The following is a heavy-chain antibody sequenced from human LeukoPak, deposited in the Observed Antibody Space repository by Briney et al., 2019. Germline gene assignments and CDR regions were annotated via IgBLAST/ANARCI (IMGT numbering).Heavy chain of an antibody. J-gene: IGHJ4*02. V-gene: IGHV3-21*01. D-gene: IGHD1-26*01. CDR3: ARDNKVGATTGDFDY. CDR2: ISSSSSYI. CDR1: GFTFSSNS. Sequence: PGGSLRLSCAPSGFTFSSNSMNWVRQAPGKGLEWVSSISSSSSYIYYADSVKGRFTISRDNAKNSLYLQMNSLRAEDTAVYYCARDNKVGATTGDFDYWGQGTLVTVSS.